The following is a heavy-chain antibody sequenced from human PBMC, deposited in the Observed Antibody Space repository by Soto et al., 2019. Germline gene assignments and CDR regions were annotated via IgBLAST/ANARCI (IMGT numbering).Heavy chain of an antibody. Sequence: SVKVSCKASGGTFSSYAISWVRQAPGQGLEWMGGIIPIFGTANYAQKFQGRVTITADESTSTAYMELSSLRSEDTAVYYCARVGYSYGYTGFDYWGQGTLVTVSS. CDR1: GGTFSSYA. D-gene: IGHD5-18*01. J-gene: IGHJ4*02. CDR2: IIPIFGTA. V-gene: IGHV1-69*13. CDR3: ARVGYSYGYTGFDY.